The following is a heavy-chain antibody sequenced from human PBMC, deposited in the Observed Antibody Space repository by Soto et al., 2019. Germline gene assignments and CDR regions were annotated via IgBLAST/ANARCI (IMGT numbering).Heavy chain of an antibody. CDR1: GGSISNSSYY. V-gene: IGHV4-61*05. Sequence: SETLSLTCTVSGGSISNSSYYWAWIRQPPGKGLEWIGYIYYSGSTNYSPSLKSRVTISVDTSKNQFSLRLSSVTAADTAVYYCARRHLFYDAFDIWGQGTMVTGSS. CDR2: IYYSGST. J-gene: IGHJ3*02. CDR3: ARRHLFYDAFDI.